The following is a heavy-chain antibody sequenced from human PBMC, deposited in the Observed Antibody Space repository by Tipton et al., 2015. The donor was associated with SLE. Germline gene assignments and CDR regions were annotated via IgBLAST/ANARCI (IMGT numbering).Heavy chain of an antibody. J-gene: IGHJ4*02. CDR2: IYTTGNA. Sequence: TLSLTCTVSGGSISGGSYYWTWIRQPAGKGLEWIGRIYTTGNANYNPSLKSRVTMSVDTSKNQFSLKLTSVTAADTAVYYCARVYGSSYSHFDHWGQGTLVTVSS. CDR1: GGSISGGSYY. V-gene: IGHV4-61*02. D-gene: IGHD3-22*01. CDR3: ARVYGSSYSHFDH.